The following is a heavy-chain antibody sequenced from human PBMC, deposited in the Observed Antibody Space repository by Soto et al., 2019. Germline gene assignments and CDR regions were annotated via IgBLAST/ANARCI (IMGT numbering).Heavy chain of an antibody. J-gene: IGHJ5*02. CDR2: ISGSGGST. CDR1: GFTFSSYA. V-gene: IGHV3-23*01. CDR3: AKGRSSGWYRWFDP. D-gene: IGHD6-19*01. Sequence: EVQLLESGGGLVQPGGSLRLSCAASGFTFSSYAMSWVRQAPGKGLEWVSGISGSGGSTYYADSVKGRFTISRDNSKNTLYLERISLRAEDTAVYYCAKGRSSGWYRWFDPWGQGTLVTVSS.